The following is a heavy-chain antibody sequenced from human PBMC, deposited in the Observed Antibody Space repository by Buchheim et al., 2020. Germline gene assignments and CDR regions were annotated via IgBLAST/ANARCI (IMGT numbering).Heavy chain of an antibody. Sequence: QVQLVESGGGVVQPGRSLRLSCAASGFTFSSYAMHWVRQAPGKGLEWVAVISYDGSNKYYADSVKGRFTISRDNSKNTLYLQMNNLRAEDTAVYYCARDRGGPYYYDSSGYIKGFDPWGQGTL. CDR1: GFTFSSYA. V-gene: IGHV3-30*04. CDR3: ARDRGGPYYYDSSGYIKGFDP. CDR2: ISYDGSNK. J-gene: IGHJ5*02. D-gene: IGHD3-22*01.